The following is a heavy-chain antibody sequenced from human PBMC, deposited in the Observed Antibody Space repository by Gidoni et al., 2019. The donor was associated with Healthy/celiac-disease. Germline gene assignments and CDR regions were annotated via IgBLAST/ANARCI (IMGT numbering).Heavy chain of an antibody. CDR2: ISAYNGNT. CDR3: ASDEGGRTFGGVMGY. D-gene: IGHD3-16*01. J-gene: IGHJ4*02. Sequence: QVQLVQSGAEVKKPGASVKVSCKASGYTVTSYGISWVRQAPGQGLEWMGWISAYNGNTNHAQKLQGRVTRTTDTSTSTAYMVLMSLRSDDTAVYYCASDEGGRTFGGVMGYWGQGTLVTVSS. CDR1: GYTVTSYG. V-gene: IGHV1-18*01.